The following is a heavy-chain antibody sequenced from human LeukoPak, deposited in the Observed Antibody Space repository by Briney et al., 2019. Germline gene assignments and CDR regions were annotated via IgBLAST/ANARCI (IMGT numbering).Heavy chain of an antibody. Sequence: SVKVSCKASGYTFTIHGISWVGQAPGQGGEGMGWISTYNFNTNYAQKLHGRVSMTTDTSTSTAYMDLRSLRSDDTAVYYCARDLRYSSGWSASGMDVWGKGTTVTISS. CDR3: ARDLRYSSGWSASGMDV. D-gene: IGHD6-19*01. CDR1: GYTFTIHG. CDR2: ISTYNFNT. J-gene: IGHJ6*03. V-gene: IGHV1-18*01.